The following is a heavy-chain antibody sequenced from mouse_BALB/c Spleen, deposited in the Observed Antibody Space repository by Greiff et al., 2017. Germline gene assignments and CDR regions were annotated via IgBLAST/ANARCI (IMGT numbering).Heavy chain of an antibody. D-gene: IGHD2-3*01. V-gene: IGHV2-2*02. CDR2: IWSGGST. J-gene: IGHJ3*01. CDR1: GFSLTSYG. CDR3: ALYDGYAFAY. Sequence: VMLVESGPGLVQPSQSLSITCTVSGFSLTSYGVHWVRQSPGKGLEWLGVIWSGGSTDYNAAFISRLSISKDNSKSQVFFKMNSLQANDTAIYYCALYDGYAFAYWGQGTLVTVSA.